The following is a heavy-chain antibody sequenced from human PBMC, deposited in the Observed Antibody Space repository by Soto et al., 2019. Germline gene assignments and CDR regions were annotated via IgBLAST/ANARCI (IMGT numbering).Heavy chain of an antibody. CDR3: VIATDYYDSTGEPHFDY. V-gene: IGHV1-69*12. Sequence: QVQLVQSGAEVRKPGSSVKVSCKASGGTFINYSLSWVRQAPGQGLEWMGGIIPIFGTANYAQKFQGRVTITADESTSTLYMELSSLRSEDTAMFYCVIATDYYDSTGEPHFDYWGQGTLVTVSS. CDR1: GGTFINYS. CDR2: IIPIFGTA. J-gene: IGHJ4*02. D-gene: IGHD3-22*01.